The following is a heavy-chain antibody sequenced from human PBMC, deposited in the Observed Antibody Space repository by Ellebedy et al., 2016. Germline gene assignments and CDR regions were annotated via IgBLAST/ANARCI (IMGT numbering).Heavy chain of an antibody. CDR1: GGSISSGGYY. V-gene: IGHV4-31*03. J-gene: IGHJ6*02. Sequence: SETLSLXCTVSGGSISSGGYYWSWIRQHPGKGLEWIGYIYYSGSTYYNPSLKSRVTISVDTSKNQFSLKLSSVTAADTAVYYCARDTHDYGGNPRGDYYGMDVWGQGTTVTVSS. CDR3: ARDTHDYGGNPRGDYYGMDV. CDR2: IYYSGST. D-gene: IGHD4-23*01.